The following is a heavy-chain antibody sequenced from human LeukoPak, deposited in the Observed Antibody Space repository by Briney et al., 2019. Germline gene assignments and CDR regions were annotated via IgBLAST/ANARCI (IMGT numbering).Heavy chain of an antibody. CDR3: ARTPFRRWFDP. CDR1: GGSISSGGYY. D-gene: IGHD2/OR15-2a*01. Sequence: SQTLSLTCNVSGGSISSGGYYWGWLRQHPGTGLEWIGYIYYSGSTYYNPPLKSRVTISIDTSKSQFSLKLSSVTAADTAVYYCARTPFRRWFDPWGQGTLVTVSS. V-gene: IGHV4-31*03. CDR2: IYYSGST. J-gene: IGHJ5*02.